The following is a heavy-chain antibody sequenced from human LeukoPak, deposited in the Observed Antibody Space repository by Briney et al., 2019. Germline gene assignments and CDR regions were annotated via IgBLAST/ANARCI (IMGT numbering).Heavy chain of an antibody. Sequence: GESLKISWKVSGYSFTSYCIGWVRQMPGKGLERMGIIYPGDSGPTYSPSFQGQVTISVDKSINTAYLQWSSLQASDTAMYYCGMSGDRVPLQDDVFDVWGQGTMVTVST. D-gene: IGHD1-26*01. CDR2: IYPGDSGP. V-gene: IGHV5-51*01. CDR3: GMSGDRVPLQDDVFDV. CDR1: GYSFTSYC. J-gene: IGHJ3*01.